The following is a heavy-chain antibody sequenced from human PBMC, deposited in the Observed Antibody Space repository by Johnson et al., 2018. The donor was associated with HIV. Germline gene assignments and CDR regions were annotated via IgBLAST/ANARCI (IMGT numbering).Heavy chain of an antibody. CDR1: GFTFRSYG. D-gene: IGHD1-1*01. J-gene: IGHJ3*02. CDR3: ARGGIIHDAFDI. V-gene: IGHV3-30*02. CDR2: IRYDGSNK. Sequence: QVQLVESGGGVVQPGGSLRLSCAASGFTFRSYGMHWVRQAPGKGLEWVAFIRYDGSNKYYADSVKGRFTISRDNSKNTLYLQMSSLRAEDTAVYYCARGGIIHDAFDIWGQGTMVTVSS.